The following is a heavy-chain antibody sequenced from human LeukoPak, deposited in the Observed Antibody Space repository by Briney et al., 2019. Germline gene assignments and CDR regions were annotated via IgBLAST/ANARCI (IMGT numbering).Heavy chain of an antibody. D-gene: IGHD3-22*01. CDR2: INTNTGKP. CDR1: GYSFISYA. V-gene: IGHV7-4-1*02. J-gene: IGHJ4*02. Sequence: ASVKISCKTSGYSFISYAINWVRQAPGQGLEWMGWINTNTGKPTYAQGFTGRFVFSLDTSDSTAYLQISGLKAQDTAFYYCAREEYYDTSASTNFDYWGQGTLVTVSS. CDR3: AREEYYDTSASTNFDY.